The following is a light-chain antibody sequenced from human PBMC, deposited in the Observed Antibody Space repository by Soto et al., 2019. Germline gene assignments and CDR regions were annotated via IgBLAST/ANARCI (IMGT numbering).Light chain of an antibody. CDR3: QQYGTSPLT. CDR1: QSVSSSS. V-gene: IGKV3-20*01. CDR2: GAS. J-gene: IGKJ4*01. Sequence: EIVLTQSPGTLSLSPGERATLSCRASQSVSSSSLAWYQQKPGQAPRLLIYGASSRATGIQDRFSGSGSGKDFTLTISRLEPEDFAVYYCQQYGTSPLTFGGGTKVEIK.